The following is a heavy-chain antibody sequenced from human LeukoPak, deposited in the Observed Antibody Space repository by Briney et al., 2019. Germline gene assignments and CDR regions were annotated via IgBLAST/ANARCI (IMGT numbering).Heavy chain of an antibody. V-gene: IGHV4-59*01. CDR2: VYYNGDI. CDR3: ARVKSGAADY. Sequence: SETLSLTCSVSGVPISTYYWSWLRQSPGKGLEWIAYVYYNGDIMYNPSLKSRVTISVDTSKNQFSLKLSSVTAADTAVYYCARVKSGAADYWGQGTLVTVSS. J-gene: IGHJ4*02. D-gene: IGHD4-17*01. CDR1: GVPISTYY.